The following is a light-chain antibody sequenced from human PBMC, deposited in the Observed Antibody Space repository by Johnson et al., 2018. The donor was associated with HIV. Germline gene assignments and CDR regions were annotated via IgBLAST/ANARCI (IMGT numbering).Light chain of an antibody. CDR1: SSNIGNNY. CDR2: DNN. V-gene: IGLV1-51*01. Sequence: QSVLSQPPSVSAAPGQKVTISCSGSSSNIGNNYVSWYQQLQGTAPKVLIYDNNKRPSGIPDRFSGSKSGTSATLGITGLQTGDEADYYCGTWDSSLSAYVIGTGTKVTVL. J-gene: IGLJ1*01. CDR3: GTWDSSLSAYV.